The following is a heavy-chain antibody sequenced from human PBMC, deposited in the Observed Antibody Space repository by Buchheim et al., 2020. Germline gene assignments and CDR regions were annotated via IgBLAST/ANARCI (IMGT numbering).Heavy chain of an antibody. Sequence: QVQLVESGGGVVQPGRSLRLSCAASGFTFSSYAMHWVRQAPGKGLEWVAVISYDGSNKYYADSVKGRFTISRDNSKNTLYLQMNSLRAEDTAVYYCARVPYYYDSSGPSPSWSQRWAQGGYGMDVWGQGTT. CDR1: GFTFSSYA. CDR2: ISYDGSNK. V-gene: IGHV3-30-3*01. J-gene: IGHJ6*02. CDR3: ARVPYYYDSSGPSPSWSQRWAQGGYGMDV. D-gene: IGHD3-22*01.